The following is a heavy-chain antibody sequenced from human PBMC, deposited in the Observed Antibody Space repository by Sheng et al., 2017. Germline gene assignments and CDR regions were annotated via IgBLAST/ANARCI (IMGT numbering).Heavy chain of an antibody. Sequence: EVQLVESGGGLVQPGGSLRLSCAASGFTFVMYEMNWVRQVPGKGLEWISHITSSGSTTYYSDSVRGRFTISRDNAKKSLYLQMNNLRAEDTGIYYCARDPEDYDYGDEGGTTWGQ. CDR1: GFTFVMYE. V-gene: IGHV3-48*03. CDR2: ITSSGSTT. D-gene: IGHD3-10*01. J-gene: IGHJ3*01. CDR3: ARDPEDYDYGDEGGTT.